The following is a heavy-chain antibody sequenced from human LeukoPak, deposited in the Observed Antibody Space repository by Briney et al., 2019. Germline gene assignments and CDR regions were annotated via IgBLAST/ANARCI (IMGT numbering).Heavy chain of an antibody. CDR3: AKDRSSGWYDAFDI. V-gene: IGHV3-23*01. J-gene: IGHJ3*02. CDR1: GFTFSSYA. D-gene: IGHD6-19*01. Sequence: PGGSLRLSCAASGFTFSSYAMSWVRQAPGKGLEWVSSISGSGGSTYYSDSVKGRFTISRDNSKNTLYPQLNSLRAEDTAVYYCAKDRSSGWYDAFDIWGQGTMVIVSS. CDR2: ISGSGGST.